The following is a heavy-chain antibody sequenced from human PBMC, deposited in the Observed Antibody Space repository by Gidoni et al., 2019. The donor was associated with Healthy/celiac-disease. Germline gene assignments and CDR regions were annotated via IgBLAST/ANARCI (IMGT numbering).Heavy chain of an antibody. CDR1: GFTFTSSA. CDR2: IVVGSGNT. CDR3: AASRVAVAGTFDY. D-gene: IGHD6-19*01. V-gene: IGHV1-58*01. Sequence: QMQLVQSGPEVKKPGTSVKVSCKASGFTFTSSAVQWVRQARGQRLEWIGWIVVGSGNTNYAQKFQERVTITRDMSTSTAYMELSSLRSEDTAVYYCAASRVAVAGTFDYWGQGTLVTVSS. J-gene: IGHJ4*02.